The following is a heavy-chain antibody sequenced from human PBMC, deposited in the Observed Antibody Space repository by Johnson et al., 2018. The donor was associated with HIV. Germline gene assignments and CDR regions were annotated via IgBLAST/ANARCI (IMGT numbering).Heavy chain of an antibody. V-gene: IGHV3-48*04. CDR1: GFTFSTYA. CDR2: ISSSGSTI. D-gene: IGHD1-14*01. CDR3: ARGFHRGGAFDI. Sequence: VQLVESGGGLVQPGGSLRLSCAASGFTFSTYAMHWVRQAPGKGLEYVSGISSSGSTIYYADSVKGRFTISRDNAKNSLYLQMNSLRAEDTAVYYCARGFHRGGAFDIWGQGTMVTVSS. J-gene: IGHJ3*02.